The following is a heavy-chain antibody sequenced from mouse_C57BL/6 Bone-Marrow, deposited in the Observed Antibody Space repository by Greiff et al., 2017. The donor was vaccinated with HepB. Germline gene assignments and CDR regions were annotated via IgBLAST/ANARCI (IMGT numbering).Heavy chain of an antibody. Sequence: EVQLQESGGGLVQPGESLKLSCESNEYEFPSHDMSWVRKTPEKRLELVAAINSDGGSTYYPDTMERRFIISRDNTKKTLYLQMSSLRSEDTALYYCARLFRFGNEDYDDYAMDYWGQGTSVTVSS. J-gene: IGHJ4*01. CDR1: EYEFPSHD. V-gene: IGHV5-2*01. D-gene: IGHD2-4*01. CDR2: INSDGGST. CDR3: ARLFRFGNEDYDDYAMDY.